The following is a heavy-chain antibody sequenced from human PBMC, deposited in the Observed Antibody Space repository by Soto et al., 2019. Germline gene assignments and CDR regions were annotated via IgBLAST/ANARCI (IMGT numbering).Heavy chain of an antibody. CDR1: GFTFSTYS. D-gene: IGHD3-3*01. V-gene: IGHV3-21*01. CDR3: AREAVVGVIAGWFDP. Sequence: EVQLVDSGGGLVKAGGSLRLSCAASGFTFSTYSMNWVRQAPGKGLEWVSSISNYNNYIYYAHSVKGRFTISRDNAKNSLYLQMNSLRAEDTAVYYCAREAVVGVIAGWFDPWGQGTLVTVSS. J-gene: IGHJ5*02. CDR2: ISNYNNYI.